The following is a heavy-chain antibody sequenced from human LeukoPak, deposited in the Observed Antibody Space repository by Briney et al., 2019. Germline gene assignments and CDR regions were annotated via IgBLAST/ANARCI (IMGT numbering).Heavy chain of an antibody. Sequence: GGSLRLSCAASGFTFSTYNMNWVRQAPGKGLEWVSAISGSGGSTYYADSVKGRFTISRDNSKNTLYLQTNSLRAEDTAVYYCAKDQGYSGLYYFDYWGQGTLVTVSS. D-gene: IGHD5-12*01. J-gene: IGHJ4*02. CDR3: AKDQGYSGLYYFDY. CDR2: ISGSGGST. V-gene: IGHV3-23*01. CDR1: GFTFSTYN.